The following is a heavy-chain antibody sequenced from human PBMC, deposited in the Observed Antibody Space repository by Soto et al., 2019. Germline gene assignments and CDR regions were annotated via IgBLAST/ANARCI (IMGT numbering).Heavy chain of an antibody. D-gene: IGHD7-27*01. CDR3: ARELGHWYFDL. CDR1: GFTVSSNY. V-gene: IGHV3-66*01. J-gene: IGHJ2*01. CDR2: TYSGGST. Sequence: EVQLVESGGGLVQPGGSLRLSCAASGFTVSSNYMSWVRQAPGKGLEWVSATYSGGSTYYADSVKGRFTFSRDNSKNTLYVQMHSLRAEDTAVYYCARELGHWYFDLWGRGTLVTVSS.